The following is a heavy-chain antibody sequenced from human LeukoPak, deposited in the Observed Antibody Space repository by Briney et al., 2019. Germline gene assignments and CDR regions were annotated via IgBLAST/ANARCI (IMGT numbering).Heavy chain of an antibody. CDR2: MNPNSGNT. CDR1: GYTFTSYD. D-gene: IGHD3-10*01. Sequence: WASVKVSCKASGYTFTSYDINWVRQATGQGLEWMGWMNPNSGNTGYAQKFQGRVTMTRNTSISTAYMELSSLRSEDTAVYYCARGGYYGSGSYYNSHYYYYMDVWGKGTTVTISS. J-gene: IGHJ6*03. V-gene: IGHV1-8*01. CDR3: ARGGYYGSGSYYNSHYYYYMDV.